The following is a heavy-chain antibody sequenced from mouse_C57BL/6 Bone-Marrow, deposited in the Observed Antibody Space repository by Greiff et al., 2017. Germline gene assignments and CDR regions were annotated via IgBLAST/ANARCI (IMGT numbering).Heavy chain of an antibody. CDR1: GYTFTSYW. V-gene: IGHV1-64*01. CDR3: APVDYGSSYDYAMDY. Sequence: QVQLQQPGAELVKPGASVKLSCKASGYTFTSYWMHWVKQRPGQGLEWIGMIHPNSGSTNYNEKFKSKATLTVDKSSSTAYMQLSSLTSEDSAVXYCAPVDYGSSYDYAMDYWGQGTSVTVAS. D-gene: IGHD1-1*01. CDR2: IHPNSGST. J-gene: IGHJ4*01.